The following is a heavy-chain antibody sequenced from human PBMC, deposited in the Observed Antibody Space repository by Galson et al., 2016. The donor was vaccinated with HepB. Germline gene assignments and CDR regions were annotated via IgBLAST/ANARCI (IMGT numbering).Heavy chain of an antibody. Sequence: ETLSLTCTVSGDSTSSSTYYWGWIRQPPGKGLEWIGSFYYTETTYYNPSLKSRVTISVDTSKNQVSLKLSSVTAADTAVYFCARHGRGFCISTSCFWYYMDVWGKGTTVTVSS. CDR2: FYYTETT. CDR1: GDSTSSSTYY. CDR3: ARHGRGFCISTSCFWYYMDV. D-gene: IGHD2-2*01. J-gene: IGHJ6*03. V-gene: IGHV4-39*01.